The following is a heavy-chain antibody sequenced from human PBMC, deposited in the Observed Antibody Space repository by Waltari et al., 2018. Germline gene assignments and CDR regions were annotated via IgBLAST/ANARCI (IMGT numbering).Heavy chain of an antibody. Sequence: QLQLQESGPGLVKPSETLSLTCTVSGGSISTSSYYWGWIRQPTGKGLEWIGSIYYSGSTYYNPSLKSRVTISVDTSKNQFSLKLSSVTAADTAVYYCAIIVVVPTGYYFDYWGQGTLVTVSS. CDR1: GGSISTSSYY. CDR2: IYYSGST. V-gene: IGHV4-39*01. J-gene: IGHJ4*02. D-gene: IGHD2-2*01. CDR3: AIIVVVPTGYYFDY.